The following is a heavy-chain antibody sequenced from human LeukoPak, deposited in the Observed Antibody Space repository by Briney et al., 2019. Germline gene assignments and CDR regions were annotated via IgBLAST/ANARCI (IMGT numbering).Heavy chain of an antibody. Sequence: GGSLRLSCAASGFTLSDYAMNWVRQAPGEGLEWLSAISGSDGHTFYADSVKGRFTLSRDNSKNTLYLQMNNLRADDTAIYYCAKVPWVGTITWGQGTLIIVSS. CDR2: ISGSDGHT. CDR1: GFTLSDYA. V-gene: IGHV3-23*01. J-gene: IGHJ4*02. CDR3: AKVPWVGTIT. D-gene: IGHD1-26*01.